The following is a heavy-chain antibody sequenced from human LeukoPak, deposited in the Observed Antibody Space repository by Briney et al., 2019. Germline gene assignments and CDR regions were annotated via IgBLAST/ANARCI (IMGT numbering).Heavy chain of an antibody. V-gene: IGHV1-58*02. CDR3: AAVALYCSGGSCSYYYGMDV. D-gene: IGHD2-15*01. CDR2: IVVGSGNT. J-gene: IGHJ6*02. Sequence: ASVTVSCKASGFTFTSSAMQWVRQARGQRLEWIGWIVVGSGNTNYAQKFQERVTITRDMSTSTAYMELSSLRSEDTAVYYCAAVALYCSGGSCSYYYGMDVWGQGTTVTVSS. CDR1: GFTFTSSA.